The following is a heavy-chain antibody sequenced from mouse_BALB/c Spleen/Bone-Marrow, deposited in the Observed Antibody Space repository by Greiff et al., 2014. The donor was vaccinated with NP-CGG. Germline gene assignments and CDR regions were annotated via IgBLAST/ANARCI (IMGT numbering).Heavy chain of an antibody. J-gene: IGHJ2*01. V-gene: IGHV1-80*01. Sequence: VQLQQSGAELVRPGSSVKISCKASGYAFSSYWMNWVKQRPGQGLEWIGQIYPGDGDTNYNGNFKDKATLTTDKSSTTAYMQLSGLTSEDSAVYFCARGGRLTGYYFDYWGQGTTLTVSS. CDR2: IYPGDGDT. CDR1: GYAFSSYW. D-gene: IGHD4-1*01. CDR3: ARGGRLTGYYFDY.